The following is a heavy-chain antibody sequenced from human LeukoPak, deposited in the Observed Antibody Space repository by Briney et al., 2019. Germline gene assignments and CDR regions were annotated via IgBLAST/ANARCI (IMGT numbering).Heavy chain of an antibody. CDR1: AGSISTSSYY. D-gene: IGHD6-19*01. J-gene: IGHJ5*02. CDR2: IYYSGST. Sequence: SETLSHTCTVSAGSISTSSYYWGWSRQPPGKGLEWIGSIYYSGSTYYNPSLKSRVTISVDTSKNQFSLKLSSVTAADTAVYYCIGILSSGWTPWGQGTLVTVSS. CDR3: IGILSSGWTP. V-gene: IGHV4-39*01.